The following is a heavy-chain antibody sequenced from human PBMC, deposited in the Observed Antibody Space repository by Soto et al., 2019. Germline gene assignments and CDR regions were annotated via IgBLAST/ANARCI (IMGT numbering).Heavy chain of an antibody. Sequence: PGGSLRLSCAASGFTFSNYWMNWVRQAPGKGLEWVANIREDGSDKYYVDSVEGRFTISRDNARNSLHLQMNSLRAEDTAVYYCERGFCYSTYCYIDPWGQGTLVTVSS. CDR2: IREDGSDK. J-gene: IGHJ5*02. CDR1: GFTFSNYW. V-gene: IGHV3-7*01. CDR3: ERGFCYSTYCYIDP. D-gene: IGHD2-2*02.